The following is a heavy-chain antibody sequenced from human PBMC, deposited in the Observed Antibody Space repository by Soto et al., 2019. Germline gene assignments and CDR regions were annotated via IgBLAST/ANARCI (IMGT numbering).Heavy chain of an antibody. CDR1: GGSINSDDHY. V-gene: IGHV4-30-4*01. Sequence: PSETLSLTCSVSGGSINSDDHYWTWIRQPPGKGLEWIGSIYYSGTTNYNPSLKSRITVSIDTSKNQFSLKLSSVTAADTAVYYCARQGAATHYSWFDPWGQGTLVTVSS. CDR2: IYYSGTT. D-gene: IGHD2-15*01. J-gene: IGHJ5*02. CDR3: ARQGAATHYSWFDP.